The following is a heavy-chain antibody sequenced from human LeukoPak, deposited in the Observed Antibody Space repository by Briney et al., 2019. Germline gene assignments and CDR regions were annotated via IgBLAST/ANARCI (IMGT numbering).Heavy chain of an antibody. CDR3: ARTRGAGPGGHFDY. CDR2: ITNSGSST. V-gene: IGHV3-48*03. D-gene: IGHD6-19*01. Sequence: QSGGSLRLSCAASGFTFSSYEMNWVRQAPGKGLEWVSYITNSGSSTNYPDSVKGRFTISRDNAKNSLYLQMNSLRDEDTAVYYCARTRGAGPGGHFDYWGQGTLVTVSS. CDR1: GFTFSSYE. J-gene: IGHJ4*02.